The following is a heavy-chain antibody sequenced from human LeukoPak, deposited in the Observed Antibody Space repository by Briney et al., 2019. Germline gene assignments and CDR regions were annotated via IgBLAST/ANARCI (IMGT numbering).Heavy chain of an antibody. CDR3: AKGGGVTIFGKDWFDP. Sequence: GASVKVSCKASGYTFTGYYMHWVRQAPGQGLEWMGWINPNSGGTNYAQKFQGRVTMTRDTSISTAYMELSRLRSDDTAVYYCAKGGGVTIFGKDWFDPWGQGTLVTVSS. D-gene: IGHD3-3*01. CDR2: INPNSGGT. J-gene: IGHJ5*02. CDR1: GYTFTGYY. V-gene: IGHV1-2*02.